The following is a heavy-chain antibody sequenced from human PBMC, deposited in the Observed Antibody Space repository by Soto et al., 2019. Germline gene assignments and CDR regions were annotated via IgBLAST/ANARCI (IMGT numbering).Heavy chain of an antibody. J-gene: IGHJ4*02. V-gene: IGHV1-69*06. CDR3: ATGKWLLGGHFDY. Sequence: SVKVSCKASGGTFSSYAISWVRQAPGQGLEWMGGIIPIFGTANYAQKFQGGVTITADKSTSTAYMELSSLRSEDTAVYYCATGKWLLGGHFDYWGQGTLVAVSS. CDR2: IIPIFGTA. CDR1: GGTFSSYA. D-gene: IGHD3-22*01.